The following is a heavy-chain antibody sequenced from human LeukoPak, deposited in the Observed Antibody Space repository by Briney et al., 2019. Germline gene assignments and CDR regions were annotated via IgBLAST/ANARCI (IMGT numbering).Heavy chain of an antibody. CDR1: GGSISSSSYY. D-gene: IGHD5-18*01. CDR2: IYYSGST. V-gene: IGHV4-39*07. J-gene: IGHJ6*02. Sequence: SETLSLTCTVSGGSISSSSYYWGWVRQPPGKGLEWIGSIYYSGSTYYNPSLKSRVTISVDTSKNQFSLKLSSVTAADTAVYYCARGLGGDTAMRGARKTKNYYYYGMDVWGQGTTVTVSS. CDR3: ARGLGGDTAMRGARKTKNYYYYGMDV.